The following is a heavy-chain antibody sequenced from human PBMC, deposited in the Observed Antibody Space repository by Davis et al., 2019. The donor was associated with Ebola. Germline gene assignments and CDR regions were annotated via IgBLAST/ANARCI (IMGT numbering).Heavy chain of an antibody. CDR3: ARRSGRGYSFGY. J-gene: IGHJ4*02. CDR1: GYIFTNYY. D-gene: IGHD5-18*01. Sequence: PGGSLRLSCKGSGYIFTNYYISWVRQMPGKGLEWLGRIDPSDSYTDYNPAFQGHVTISADKSGSTAYLQWSSLKASDTAIYYCARRSGRGYSFGYWGRGTLVTVSS. V-gene: IGHV5-10-1*01. CDR2: IDPSDSYT.